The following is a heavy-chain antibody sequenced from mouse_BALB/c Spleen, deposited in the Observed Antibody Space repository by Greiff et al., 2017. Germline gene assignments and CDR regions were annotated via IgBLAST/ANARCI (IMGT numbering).Heavy chain of an antibody. CDR1: GFAFSSYD. D-gene: IGHD2-1*01. V-gene: IGHV5-12-1*01. J-gene: IGHJ3*01. CDR3: ARHGDYGNPFAY. CDR2: ISSGGGST. Sequence: EVLLVESGGGLVKPGGSLKLSCAASGFAFSSYDMSWVRQTPEKRLEWVAYISSGGGSTYYPDTVKGRFTISRDNAKNTLYLQMSSLKTEDTAMYYCARHGDYGNPFAYWGQGTLVTVSA.